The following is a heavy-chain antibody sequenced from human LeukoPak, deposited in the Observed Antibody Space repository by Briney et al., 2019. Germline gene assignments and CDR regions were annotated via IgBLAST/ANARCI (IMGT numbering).Heavy chain of an antibody. CDR2: IRYDGTIK. CDR3: ARDLGQYYDTSDNWFDP. D-gene: IGHD3-22*01. V-gene: IGHV3-30*02. Sequence: GGSLRLSCAATGFTFSTYGMHWVRQTPGKGLEWVAFIRYDGTIKYYADSVKGRFTISRDNAKDTLNLQMNSLRAEDTAVYYCARDLGQYYDTSDNWFDPWGQGTLVTVSS. CDR1: GFTFSTYG. J-gene: IGHJ5*02.